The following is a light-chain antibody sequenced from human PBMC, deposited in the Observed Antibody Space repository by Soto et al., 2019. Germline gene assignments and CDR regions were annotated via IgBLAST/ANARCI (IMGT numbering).Light chain of an antibody. Sequence: QSVLTQPPSASGSPGQSVTISCTGTSSDVGDYNYVSWYQQHPGKAPKLIIYEVNKRPSEVPDRFSGSKSGNTASLTVSGLQAEDEADYYCSSYAGSNTFLFGGGTKLTVL. CDR2: EVN. V-gene: IGLV2-8*01. CDR1: SSDVGDYNY. CDR3: SSYAGSNTFL. J-gene: IGLJ3*02.